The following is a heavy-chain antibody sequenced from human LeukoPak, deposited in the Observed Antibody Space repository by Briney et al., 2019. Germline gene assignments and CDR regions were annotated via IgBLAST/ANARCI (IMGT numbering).Heavy chain of an antibody. J-gene: IGHJ6*04. CDR3: AELGITMIGGV. CDR2: ISGSGGST. Sequence: GGSLRLSCGASGFTFSDAWMSWVRQAPGKGLEWVSAISGSGGSTYYADSVKGRFTISRDNSKNTLYLQMNSLRAEDTAVYYCAELGITMIGGVWGKGTTVTITS. CDR1: GFTFSDAW. V-gene: IGHV3-23*01. D-gene: IGHD3-10*02.